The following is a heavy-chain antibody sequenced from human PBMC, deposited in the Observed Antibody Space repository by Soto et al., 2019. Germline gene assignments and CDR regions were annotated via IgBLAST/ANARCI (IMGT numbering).Heavy chain of an antibody. Sequence: SETLSLTCTVSGASITSGNYYLGWIRQPPGKGLQWIGSSSYTGNTYFNPSRRSRVTISVDTSNNQFSLRLTSVTASDTAVYYCVFPGSGSCGELFASSGQGSSVTVSS. D-gene: IGHD6-13*01. CDR2: SSYTGNT. CDR1: GASITSGNYY. J-gene: IGHJ5*02. CDR3: VFPGSGSCGELFAS. V-gene: IGHV4-39*01.